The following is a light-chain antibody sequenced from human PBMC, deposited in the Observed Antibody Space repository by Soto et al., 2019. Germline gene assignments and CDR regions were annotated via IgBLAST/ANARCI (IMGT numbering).Light chain of an antibody. CDR3: QQYGSSPQT. CDR2: DAS. V-gene: IGKV3-20*01. J-gene: IGKJ1*01. Sequence: IVATPGAAPMSLSPGERATLSCRASQSISQYLAWYQQRPGQSPRLLIYDASSMATGIPDRFSGSGSGTDFTLTISRLEPEDFAVYYCQQYGSSPQTFGQGAKVDIK. CDR1: QSISQY.